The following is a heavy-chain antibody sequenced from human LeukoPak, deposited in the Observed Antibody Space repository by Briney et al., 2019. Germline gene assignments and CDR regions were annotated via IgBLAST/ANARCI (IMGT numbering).Heavy chain of an antibody. Sequence: PGGSPRLSCAASGFTFRSYEMNWVRQAPGKGLEWVSYISSSGSTIYYADSVKGRFTISRDNAKNSLYLQMNSLRVEDTAVYYCARDDTHSDTSGSFYDAFDIWGQGTMVTVSS. CDR2: ISSSGSTI. CDR3: ARDDTHSDTSGSFYDAFDI. D-gene: IGHD3-22*01. CDR1: GFTFRSYE. V-gene: IGHV3-48*03. J-gene: IGHJ3*02.